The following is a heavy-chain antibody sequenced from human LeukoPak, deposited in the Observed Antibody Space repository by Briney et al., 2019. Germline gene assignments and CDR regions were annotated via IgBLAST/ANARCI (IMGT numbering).Heavy chain of an antibody. V-gene: IGHV4-61*01. Sequence: KPSETLSLTCTVSGVSISSSSYYWSWIRQPPGKGLEWIGYIYYSGSTNYNPSLKSRVTISVDTSKNQFSLKLSSVTAADTAVYYCARGGYYDSSGCYPYYYYCYGMDVWGQGTTVTVSS. D-gene: IGHD3-22*01. J-gene: IGHJ6*02. CDR2: IYYSGST. CDR1: GVSISSSSYY. CDR3: ARGGYYDSSGCYPYYYYCYGMDV.